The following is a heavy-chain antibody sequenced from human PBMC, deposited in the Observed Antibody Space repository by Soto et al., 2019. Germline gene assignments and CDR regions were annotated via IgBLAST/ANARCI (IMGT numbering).Heavy chain of an antibody. Sequence: QLQLQESGSGLVKPSQTLSLTCAVSGGSISSGGYSWSWIRQPPGKGLEWIGYIYHSGSTYYNPSLKSRVTISVDRSKNQFSLKLSSVTAADTAVYYCAIYLDYGGNWAFDYWGQGTLVTVSS. CDR1: GGSISSGGYS. CDR2: IYHSGST. CDR3: AIYLDYGGNWAFDY. D-gene: IGHD4-17*01. J-gene: IGHJ4*02. V-gene: IGHV4-30-2*01.